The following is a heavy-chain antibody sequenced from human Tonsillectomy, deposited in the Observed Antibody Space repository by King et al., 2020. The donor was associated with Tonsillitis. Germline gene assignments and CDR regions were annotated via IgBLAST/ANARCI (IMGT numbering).Heavy chain of an antibody. CDR1: GGSISSSSYY. J-gene: IGHJ4*02. CDR2: IYYSGST. D-gene: IGHD2-21*02. Sequence: QLHESGPGLVKPSETLSLTCTVSGGSISSSSYYWGWIRQPPGKGLEWIGSIYYSGSTYYNPSLKSRVTISVDTSKNQFSLKLSSVTAADTAVYYCARRVTKNGGDDYWGQGTLVTVSS. CDR3: ARRVTKNGGDDY. V-gene: IGHV4-39*01.